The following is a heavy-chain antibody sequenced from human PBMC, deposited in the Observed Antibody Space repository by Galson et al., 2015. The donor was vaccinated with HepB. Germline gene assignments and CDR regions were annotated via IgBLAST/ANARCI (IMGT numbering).Heavy chain of an antibody. D-gene: IGHD1-26*01. CDR1: GGSISSGDYY. CDR3: ARRSGSYYVTFFDY. CDR2: IYYSGST. J-gene: IGHJ4*02. Sequence: TLSLTCTVSGGSISSGDYYWSWIRQPPGKGLEWIGYIYYSGSTYYSPSLKSRVTISVDTSKNQFSLKLSSVTAADTAVYYCARRSGSYYVTFFDYWGQGTLVTVSS. V-gene: IGHV4-30-4*01.